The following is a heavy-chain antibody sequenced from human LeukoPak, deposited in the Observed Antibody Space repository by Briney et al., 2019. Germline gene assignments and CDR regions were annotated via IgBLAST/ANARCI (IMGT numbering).Heavy chain of an antibody. CDR1: GFTFSDYY. J-gene: IGHJ4*02. V-gene: IGHV3-11*05. Sequence: PGGSLRLSCAASGFTFSDYYMSWIRQAPGKGLEWVSYISSGSGYTNYADSVKGRFTISRDNAKSSLYLQMNSLRAEDTAVYYCARDRRSAATGISDYWGQGTLVTVSS. D-gene: IGHD2-15*01. CDR2: ISSGSGYT. CDR3: ARDRRSAATGISDY.